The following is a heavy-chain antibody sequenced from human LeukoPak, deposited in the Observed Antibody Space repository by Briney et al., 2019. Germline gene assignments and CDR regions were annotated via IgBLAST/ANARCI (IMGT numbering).Heavy chain of an antibody. Sequence: GGSLRLSCAASGFTFSSYGMHWVRQAPGKGLEWVAFIRYDGSNKYYADSVKGRFTISRDNSKNSLYLQMNSLRAEDTALYYCARDALSVWFGELSGYMDVWGKGTTVTVSS. CDR3: ARDALSVWFGELSGYMDV. V-gene: IGHV3-30*02. D-gene: IGHD3-10*01. CDR2: IRYDGSNK. J-gene: IGHJ6*03. CDR1: GFTFSSYG.